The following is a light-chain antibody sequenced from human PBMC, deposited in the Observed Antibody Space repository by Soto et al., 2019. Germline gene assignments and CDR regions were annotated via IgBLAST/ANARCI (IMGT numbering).Light chain of an antibody. CDR1: QSISSW. CDR3: QQYNSYWWT. V-gene: IGKV1-5*01. Sequence: DIQMTQSPSTLSASVGDRVTITCRASQSISSWLAWYQQKPGKAPKLLIYDASSLESGVPSRFSGSGSGTEFTLTISSLQPDDFATYYCQQYNSYWWTVGQGTKVDSK. J-gene: IGKJ1*01. CDR2: DAS.